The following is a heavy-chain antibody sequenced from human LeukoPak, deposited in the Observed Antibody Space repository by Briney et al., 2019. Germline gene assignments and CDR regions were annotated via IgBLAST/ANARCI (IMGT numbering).Heavy chain of an antibody. V-gene: IGHV3-33*01. CDR1: GFTFSNHG. Sequence: HPGGSLRLSCAASGFTFSNHGMHWVRQAPGKGLEWVALIWYDGSNKEYAESVKGRFTISRDNSKNTLYLQMNSLRAEDTAVYYCARMATVLDYWGRGTLVTVSS. CDR2: IWYDGSNK. J-gene: IGHJ4*02. D-gene: IGHD5-24*01. CDR3: ARMATVLDY.